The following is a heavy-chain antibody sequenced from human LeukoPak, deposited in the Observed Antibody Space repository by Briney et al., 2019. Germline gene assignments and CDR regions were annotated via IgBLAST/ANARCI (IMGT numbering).Heavy chain of an antibody. D-gene: IGHD4-17*01. CDR1: GFTFSSFG. Sequence: GRGLRLFCAASGFTFSSFGMHWVRQAPGQGLEWVAVISFDGSNQYYADSVKGRFTIYRDNFKNTVYLQMNSLRAEETAVYYCAKSHPPAVTTEEGEYLQHWGQGELCSVSS. V-gene: IGHV3-30*18. J-gene: IGHJ1*01. CDR3: AKSHPPAVTTEEGEYLQH. CDR2: ISFDGSNQ.